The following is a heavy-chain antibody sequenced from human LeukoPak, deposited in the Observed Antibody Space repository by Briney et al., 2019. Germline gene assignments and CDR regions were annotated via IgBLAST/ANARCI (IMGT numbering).Heavy chain of an antibody. D-gene: IGHD3-16*01. V-gene: IGHV3-30*02. Sequence: GGSLRLSCAASGFTFSSYGMHWVRQAPGKGLEWVAFIRYDGSNKYYADSVKGRFTISRDNSKNTLYLQMNSLRAEDTAVYYCASPGGEAGSVDYWGQGTLVTVSS. CDR3: ASPGGEAGSVDY. CDR1: GFTFSSYG. CDR2: IRYDGSNK. J-gene: IGHJ4*02.